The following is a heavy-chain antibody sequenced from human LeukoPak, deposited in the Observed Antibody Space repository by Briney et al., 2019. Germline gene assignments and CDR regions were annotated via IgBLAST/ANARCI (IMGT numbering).Heavy chain of an antibody. CDR3: AKDRRSGYGYFDS. D-gene: IGHD5-12*01. CDR2: ITASGVGT. V-gene: IGHV3-23*01. Sequence: GGSLRLSCAASGFTFNIYAMSWVRQAPGKGLEWVSGITASGVGTYHADSVKGRFTISRDNSKNTVYLQVNSLRAEDTALYSCAKDRRSGYGYFDSWGQGTLVTVSS. J-gene: IGHJ4*02. CDR1: GFTFNIYA.